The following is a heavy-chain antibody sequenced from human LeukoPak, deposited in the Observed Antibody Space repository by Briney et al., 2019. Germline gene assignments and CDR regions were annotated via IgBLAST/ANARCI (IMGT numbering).Heavy chain of an antibody. Sequence: SETLSLTCAVYGGSFSGYYWSWIRQPPGKGLEWIGEINHSGSTNYNPSLKSRVTISVDTSKNQFSLKLSSVIAADTAVYYCARTRRFYSSGWYYFDYWGQGTLVTVSS. CDR3: ARTRRFYSSGWYYFDY. V-gene: IGHV4-34*01. CDR2: INHSGST. J-gene: IGHJ4*02. CDR1: GGSFSGYY. D-gene: IGHD6-19*01.